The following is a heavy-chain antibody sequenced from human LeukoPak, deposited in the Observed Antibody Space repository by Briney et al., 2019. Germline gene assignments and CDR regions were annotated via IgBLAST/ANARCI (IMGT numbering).Heavy chain of an antibody. J-gene: IGHJ4*02. CDR3: ASSHDSSGND. Sequence: PGGSLRLSCAASGFTFSNAWMAWVRQAPGKGLEWVANIKYDGTHKFYADSMKGRFTISRDNAKNSLFLEMNSLTADDTAVYFCASSHDSSGNDWGQGTLVTVSS. CDR1: GFTFSNAW. V-gene: IGHV3-7*01. CDR2: IKYDGTHK. D-gene: IGHD3-22*01.